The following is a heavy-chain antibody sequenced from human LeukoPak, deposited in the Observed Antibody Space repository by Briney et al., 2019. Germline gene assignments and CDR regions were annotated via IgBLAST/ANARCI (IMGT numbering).Heavy chain of an antibody. J-gene: IGHJ4*02. V-gene: IGHV3-15*01. Sequence: GGSLRLSCTASGFTLINAWMSWVRQAPGKGLEWVGRTYSKTDCGTTDYAATVKGRFSIYRDDSENTLYLQMNSLKTEDTAVYYCTMSIAVAGDNSFDYWGQGTLVTVSS. CDR3: TMSIAVAGDNSFDY. D-gene: IGHD6-19*01. CDR2: TYSKTDCGTT. CDR1: GFTLINAW.